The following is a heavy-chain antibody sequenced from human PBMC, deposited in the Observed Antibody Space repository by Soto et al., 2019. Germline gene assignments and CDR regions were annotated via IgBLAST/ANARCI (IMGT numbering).Heavy chain of an antibody. CDR3: EKCIAAAGRPDAFDI. CDR1: GGTFSSYA. J-gene: IGHJ3*02. Sequence: QVQLVQSGAEVKKPGSSVKVSCKASGGTFSSYAITWVRQAPGQGLEWMGGIIPIFGTANYAQKLQGRVMITTDESTSTAYMELSSLGSEDTAVYYCEKCIAAAGRPDAFDIWGQGTMVTVSS. CDR2: IIPIFGTA. V-gene: IGHV1-69*05. D-gene: IGHD6-13*01.